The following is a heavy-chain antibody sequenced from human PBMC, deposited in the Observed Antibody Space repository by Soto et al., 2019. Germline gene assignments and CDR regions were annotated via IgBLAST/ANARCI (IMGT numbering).Heavy chain of an antibody. V-gene: IGHV4-31*03. CDR3: ARGVLANWGPENWFDP. CDR1: GASISRGAYY. J-gene: IGHJ5*02. CDR2: IYYSGSA. Sequence: SETLSLTCSVSGASISRGAYYWSWIRQHPGKGLEWIGNIYYSGSAYYNPSLKSRVTISVDTSQNQFSLKLSSVTAADTAVYYCARGVLANWGPENWFDPWGQGTLVTVS. D-gene: IGHD7-27*01.